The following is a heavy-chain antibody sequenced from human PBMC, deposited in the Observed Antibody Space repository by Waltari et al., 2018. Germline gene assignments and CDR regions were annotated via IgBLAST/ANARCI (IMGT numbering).Heavy chain of an antibody. D-gene: IGHD1-1*01. Sequence: QVQLQESGPGLVKPSQTLTLTCDVSSGSISIPDYFWSWIRQAPGKGLEWIGSVSYRWITYYNPSLESRVTMSVDTSKNQFSLKLNSVTAADAAVYYCARTTFVRYFDFWGHGTLVTVSS. CDR2: VSYRWIT. CDR3: ARTTFVRYFDF. J-gene: IGHJ4*01. V-gene: IGHV4-30-4*01. CDR1: SGSISIPDYF.